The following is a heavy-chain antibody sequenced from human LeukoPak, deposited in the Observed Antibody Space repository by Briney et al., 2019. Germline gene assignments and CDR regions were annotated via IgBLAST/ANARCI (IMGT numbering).Heavy chain of an antibody. CDR2: IRSNGDTT. CDR3: AKGQELDDGVFDS. CDR1: GFAFSSLA. Sequence: GGSLRLSCTASGFAFSSLAMTWVRQAPGKGLEWVSTIRSNGDTTYNADSVKGRFTISRDNSKNTLYLELNSLRVEDTATFYCAKGQELDDGVFDSWGQGTMVTVSS. V-gene: IGHV3-23*01. J-gene: IGHJ4*02. D-gene: IGHD1-1*01.